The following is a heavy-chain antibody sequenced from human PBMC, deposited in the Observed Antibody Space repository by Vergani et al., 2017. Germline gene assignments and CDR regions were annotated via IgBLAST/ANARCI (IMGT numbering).Heavy chain of an antibody. CDR2: IYYSGST. CDR1: GGSISSSSYY. Sequence: QLQLQESGPGLVKPSETLSLTCTVSGGSISSSSYYWGWIRQPPGKGLEWIGSIYYSGSTYYNPSLKSRVTISVDTSKNQFSLKLSSVTAADTAVYYCARIVMTTVRGFDPWGQGTLVTVSS. D-gene: IGHD4-17*01. V-gene: IGHV4-39*07. J-gene: IGHJ5*02. CDR3: ARIVMTTVRGFDP.